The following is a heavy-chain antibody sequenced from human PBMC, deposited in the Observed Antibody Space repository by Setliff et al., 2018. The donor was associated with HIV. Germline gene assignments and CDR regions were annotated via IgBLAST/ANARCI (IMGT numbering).Heavy chain of an antibody. J-gene: IGHJ3*02. V-gene: IGHV1-69*05. CDR1: GGTFSSYV. CDR3: ARDRVTGTRVPDAFDI. CDR2: IIPMYGVT. Sequence: GASVKVSCKASGGTFSSYVISWVRQAPGQGPEWMGGIIPMYGVTNYAQKFQGRVTITTDESTSTAYMELSSLRSEDTAVYYCARDRVTGTRVPDAFDIWGQGTMVTVSS. D-gene: IGHD1-20*01.